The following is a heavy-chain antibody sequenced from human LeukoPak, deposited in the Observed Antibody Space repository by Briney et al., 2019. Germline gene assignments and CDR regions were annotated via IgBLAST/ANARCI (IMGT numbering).Heavy chain of an antibody. D-gene: IGHD7-27*01. V-gene: IGHV1-8*01. J-gene: IGHJ3*02. CDR3: ARGIWAFQENHDAFDI. CDR1: GYTFTSYD. Sequence: ASVKVSCKASGYTFTSYDINWVRQATGQGLEWMGWMNPNSGNTGHAQKFQGRVTMTRNTSISAAYMELSSLRSEDTAVYYCARGIWAFQENHDAFDIWGQGTMVTVSS. CDR2: MNPNSGNT.